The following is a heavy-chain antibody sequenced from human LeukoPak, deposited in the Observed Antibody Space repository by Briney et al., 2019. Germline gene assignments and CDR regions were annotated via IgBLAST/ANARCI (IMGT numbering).Heavy chain of an antibody. CDR1: GYSISSGYY. J-gene: IGHJ4*02. CDR3: ARTLRAVADFDY. V-gene: IGHV4-38-2*02. CDR2: IYHSGST. Sequence: KSSETLSLTCTVSGYSISSGYYLGWIRQPPGKGLEWIGSIYHSGSTYYNPSLKSRVTISVDTSKNQFSLKLSSVTAADTAVYYCARTLRAVADFDYWGQGTLVTVSS. D-gene: IGHD6-19*01.